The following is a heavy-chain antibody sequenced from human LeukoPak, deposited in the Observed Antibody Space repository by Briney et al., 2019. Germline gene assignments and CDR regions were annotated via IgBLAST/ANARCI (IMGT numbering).Heavy chain of an antibody. CDR1: GFTFSSYE. Sequence: GGSLRRSCAASGFTFSSYEMNWVRQAPGKGLEWVANIKEDGSQKYYVDSVKGRFTISRDNAKNSQYLQMNSLRAEDTAVYYCARLPLTARRHFDYWGQGTLVTVSS. J-gene: IGHJ4*02. D-gene: IGHD5-18*01. CDR2: IKEDGSQK. V-gene: IGHV3-7*05. CDR3: ARLPLTARRHFDY.